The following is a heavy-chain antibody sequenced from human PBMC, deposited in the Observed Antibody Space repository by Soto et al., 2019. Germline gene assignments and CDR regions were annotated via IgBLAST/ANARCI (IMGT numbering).Heavy chain of an antibody. D-gene: IGHD7-27*01. CDR3: ARGPSGDKVDS. V-gene: IGHV4-30-4*01. J-gene: IGHJ4*02. CDR1: GGSISTVDYW. CDR2: IYDGGRT. Sequence: QVQLQESGPGLVKPSQTLSLTCTVSGGSISTVDYWWSCIRQSPDMGLEWIGHIYDGGRTYNNPSLESRVTMSVDTSKSQLSLKLSSVSAADTAVYYCARGPSGDKVDSWGQGTLVTVSS.